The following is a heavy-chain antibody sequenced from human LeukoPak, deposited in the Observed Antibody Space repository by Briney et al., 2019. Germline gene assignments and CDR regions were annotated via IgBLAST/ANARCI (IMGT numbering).Heavy chain of an antibody. J-gene: IGHJ4*02. CDR2: ISAYNGNT. D-gene: IGHD6-19*01. V-gene: IGHV1-18*01. CDR1: GYTFTSYG. Sequence: ASVKVSCKASGYTFTSYGISWVRQAPGQGLEWMGWISAYNGNTNYAQKLQGRVTMTTDTSTSTAYMELRSLRSYDTAVYYCAVTLRGYSSGWYQDLYDYWGQGNLVTVSS. CDR3: AVTLRGYSSGWYQDLYDY.